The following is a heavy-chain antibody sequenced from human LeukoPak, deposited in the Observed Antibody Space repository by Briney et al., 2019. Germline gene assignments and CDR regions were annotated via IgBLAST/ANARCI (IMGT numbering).Heavy chain of an antibody. Sequence: GGSLGLSCAASGFTFSSYAMSWVRQAPGKGLEWVSAISDSGSSTYYADSVKGRFTISRDNSKNTLYLQMNRLRAEDTAVYYCAKWISSSWYHHFDYWGQGTLVTVSS. CDR3: AKWISSSWYHHFDY. CDR2: ISDSGSST. D-gene: IGHD6-13*01. V-gene: IGHV3-23*01. CDR1: GFTFSSYA. J-gene: IGHJ4*02.